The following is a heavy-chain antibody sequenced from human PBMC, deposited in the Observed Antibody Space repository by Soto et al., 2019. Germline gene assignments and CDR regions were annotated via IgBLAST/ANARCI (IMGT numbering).Heavy chain of an antibody. CDR1: GFTVSNLY. CDR2: ISSGGST. Sequence: EVQLVESGGGLVQPGGSLRLSCAASGFTVSNLYMTWVRQAPGKGLQWVAVISSGGSTYYADSVKGRFTIYNSKNTLYLDMNSLRAEDTAVYYCARDTLGGAYVFLHGGQGTLVTVSS. D-gene: IGHD3-3*01. J-gene: IGHJ4*02. V-gene: IGHV3-66*01. CDR3: ARDTLGGAYVFLH.